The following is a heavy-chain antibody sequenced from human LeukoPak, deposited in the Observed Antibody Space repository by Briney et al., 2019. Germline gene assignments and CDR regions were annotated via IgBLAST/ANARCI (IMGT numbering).Heavy chain of an antibody. D-gene: IGHD4-17*01. J-gene: IGHJ4*02. CDR1: GFTFSSYA. V-gene: IGHV3-23*01. CDR2: ISGSGSIT. CDR3: AKDLYGDYDNDY. Sequence: QSGGSLRLSCAASGFTFSSYAMSWVRQAPGKRLEWVSGISGSGSITYYADSVKGRFTISRDNSKNTLYLQMNSLRAEDTAVYYCAKDLYGDYDNDYWGQGTLVTVSS.